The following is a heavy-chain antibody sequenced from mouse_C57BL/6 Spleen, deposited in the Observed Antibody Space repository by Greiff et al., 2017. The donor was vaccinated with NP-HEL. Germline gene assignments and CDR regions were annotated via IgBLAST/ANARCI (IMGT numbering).Heavy chain of an antibody. CDR3: TRYYYGYDYYAMDY. Sequence: VQLQQSGTVLARPGASVKMSCKTSGYTFTSYWMHWVKQRPGQGLEWIGAIYPGNSDTSYNQKFKGKAKLTAVTSASTAYMELSSLTNEDSAVYYCTRYYYGYDYYAMDYWGQGTSVTVSS. CDR2: IYPGNSDT. D-gene: IGHD2-2*01. CDR1: GYTFTSYW. V-gene: IGHV1-5*01. J-gene: IGHJ4*01.